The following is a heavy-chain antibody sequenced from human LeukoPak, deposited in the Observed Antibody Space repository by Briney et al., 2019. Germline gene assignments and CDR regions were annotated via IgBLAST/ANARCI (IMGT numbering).Heavy chain of an antibody. CDR3: ARGGGEDGGKADY. J-gene: IGHJ4*02. Sequence: ASVKVSCKASGGTFSSYAISWVRQAPGQGLEWMGRIIPILGIANYAQKFQGRVTITADKSTSTAYMELSSLRSEDTAVYYCARGGGEDGGKADYWGQGTLVTVSS. D-gene: IGHD4-23*01. V-gene: IGHV1-69*04. CDR2: IIPILGIA. CDR1: GGTFSSYA.